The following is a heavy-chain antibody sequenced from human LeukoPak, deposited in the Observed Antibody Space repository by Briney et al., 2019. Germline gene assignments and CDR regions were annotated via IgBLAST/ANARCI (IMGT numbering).Heavy chain of an antibody. Sequence: ASVKVSCKASGFSFNRYGISWVRPAPGQGLEWMGWISAYNGDTKYAQKLQGRVTMTTDTSTSTAYMELRSLRSDDTAVYYCARDPSNTSGWYIFFDYWGQGTLVTVSS. CDR1: GFSFNRYG. J-gene: IGHJ4*02. CDR3: ARDPSNTSGWYIFFDY. V-gene: IGHV1-18*01. D-gene: IGHD6-19*01. CDR2: ISAYNGDT.